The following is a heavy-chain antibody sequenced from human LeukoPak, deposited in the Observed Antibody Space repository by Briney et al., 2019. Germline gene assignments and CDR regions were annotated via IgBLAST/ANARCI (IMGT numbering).Heavy chain of an antibody. Sequence: GESLKISCNASGYSFTTYRIGWVRQMPGKGLEWMGIIYPGDSKTTYSPSFQGQVTISADKSINTAYLQWNSLKASDTAMYYCARQRGGWSGVYWGQGTLVIVSS. CDR2: IYPGDSKT. CDR3: ARQRGGWSGVY. V-gene: IGHV5-51*01. J-gene: IGHJ4*02. CDR1: GYSFTTYR. D-gene: IGHD6-19*01.